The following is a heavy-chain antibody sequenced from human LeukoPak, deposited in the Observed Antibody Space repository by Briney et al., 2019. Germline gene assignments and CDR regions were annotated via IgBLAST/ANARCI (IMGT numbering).Heavy chain of an antibody. Sequence: GASVKVSYKASGGTFSSYAISWVRQAPGQGLEWMGGIIPISGTANYAQKFQGRVTITADESTSTAYMELSSLRSEDTAVHYCARDRSGYLDYWGQGTLVTVSS. CDR2: IIPISGTA. D-gene: IGHD6-13*01. CDR1: GGTFSSYA. CDR3: ARDRSGYLDY. V-gene: IGHV1-69*13. J-gene: IGHJ4*02.